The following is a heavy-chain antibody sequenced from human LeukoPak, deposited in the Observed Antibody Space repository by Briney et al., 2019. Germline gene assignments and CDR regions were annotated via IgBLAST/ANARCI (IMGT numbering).Heavy chain of an antibody. CDR2: IDWDDDK. CDR3: ARILDNDSSGYYVFDY. CDR1: GFSLSTSGMC. D-gene: IGHD3-22*01. Sequence: ASGPALVKPTQTLTLTCAFSGFSLSTSGMCVSWIRQPPGKALEWLARIDWDDDKYYCTSLKTRLTISKDTSKNQVVLTMTNMDPVDTATYYCARILDNDSSGYYVFDYWGQGTLVTVSS. J-gene: IGHJ4*02. V-gene: IGHV2-70*11.